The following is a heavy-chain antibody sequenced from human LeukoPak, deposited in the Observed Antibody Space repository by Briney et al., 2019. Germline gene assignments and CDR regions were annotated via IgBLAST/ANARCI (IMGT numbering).Heavy chain of an antibody. CDR3: GRETDCGVVTN. Sequence: SQTLSLTCAISGYSVSNNGASWNWIRQSPSRGLEWLGRTYYRSQQWHSDYAPSVKGRITLNPDTSKNQLSLQLISVAPDNRAVYYCGRETDCGVVTNWGQGTLVTVSS. V-gene: IGHV6-1*01. CDR1: GYSVSNNGAS. CDR2: TYYRSQQWHS. J-gene: IGHJ4*02. D-gene: IGHD3-3*01.